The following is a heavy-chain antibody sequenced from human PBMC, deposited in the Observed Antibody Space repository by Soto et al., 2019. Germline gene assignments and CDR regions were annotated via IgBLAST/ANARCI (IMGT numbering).Heavy chain of an antibody. CDR1: GAGDTFSNYG. V-gene: IGHV1-69*06. CDR2: TIPAFGTA. CDR3: WRHDKTALPPLDS. J-gene: IGHJ4*02. D-gene: IGHD1-1*01. Sequence: QVHLVQSGAEVKSPGSAVKVSCKVSGAGDTFSNYGLNWMRQAPGQALEWMGGTIPAFGTANYAQKFQGRVTRPADTSTTTASMELSSLRSDDTAVYYCWRHDKTALPPLDSWGQGPLVSVS.